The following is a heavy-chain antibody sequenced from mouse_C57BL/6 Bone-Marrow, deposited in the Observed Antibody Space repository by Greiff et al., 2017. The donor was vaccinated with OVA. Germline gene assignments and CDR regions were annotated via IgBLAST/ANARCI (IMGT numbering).Heavy chain of an antibody. D-gene: IGHD2-1*01. Sequence: VHVKQSGAELVRPGASVKLSCTASGFNIKDDYMHWVKQRPEQGLEWIGWIDPENGDTEYASKFQGKATITADTSSNTAYLQLSSLTSEDTAVYYCTTPLYYGNYSFAYWGQGTLVTVSA. CDR3: TTPLYYGNYSFAY. CDR1: GFNIKDDY. J-gene: IGHJ3*01. V-gene: IGHV14-4*01. CDR2: IDPENGDT.